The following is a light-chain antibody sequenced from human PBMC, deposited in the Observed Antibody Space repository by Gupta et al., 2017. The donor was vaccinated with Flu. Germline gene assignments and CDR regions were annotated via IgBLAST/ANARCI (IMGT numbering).Light chain of an antibody. CDR2: EVT. CDR1: SNDIGSYDF. J-gene: IGLJ2*01. CDR3: SSDSATARVV. Sequence: QSALTQPASVSGSPGQSITISCTGTSNDIGSYDFVSWYQQIPGKAPKLVISEVTIRPSGVSLRFSGSKSGNTASLIISGLQTEDEADYYCSSDSATARVVFGGGTKLTVL. V-gene: IGLV2-14*01.